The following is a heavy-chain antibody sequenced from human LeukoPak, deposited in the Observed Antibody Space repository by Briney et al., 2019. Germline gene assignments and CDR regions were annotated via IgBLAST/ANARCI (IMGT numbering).Heavy chain of an antibody. Sequence: GGSLRLSCAASGFTFSNAWMSWVRQAPGKGLEWVGRIKSKTDGGTTDYAAPVKGRFTISRDDSKNTLYLQMNSLKTEDTAVYYCTTLMVRGVVVFDYWGQGTLVTVSS. CDR2: IKSKTDGGTT. V-gene: IGHV3-15*01. J-gene: IGHJ4*02. CDR3: TTLMVRGVVVFDY. CDR1: GFTFSNAW. D-gene: IGHD3-10*01.